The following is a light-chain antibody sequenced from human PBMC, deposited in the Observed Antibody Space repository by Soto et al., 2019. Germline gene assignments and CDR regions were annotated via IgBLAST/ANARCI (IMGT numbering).Light chain of an antibody. CDR2: DNN. CDR3: GTWASSLSAVV. J-gene: IGLJ2*01. Sequence: QSVLTQPPSVSAAPGQKVTISCSGSSSNIGNNYVSWYQQLPGTAPKLLIYDNNKRPSGIPDRFSGSKSGTSATLGITGLQTVDEADYYCGTWASSLSAVVFGGGTKLTVL. V-gene: IGLV1-51*01. CDR1: SSNIGNNY.